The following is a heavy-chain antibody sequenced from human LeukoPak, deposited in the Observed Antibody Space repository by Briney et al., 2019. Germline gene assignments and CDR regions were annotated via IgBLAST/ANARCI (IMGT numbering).Heavy chain of an antibody. V-gene: IGHV1-2*02. CDR1: GYTFTGYY. CDR2: INPNSGGT. Sequence: ASVKVSCKASGYTFTGYYMHWVRQAPGQGLEWMGWINPNSGGTNYAQKFQGRVTMTRDTSISTAYMELSRLRSDETAVYYCAREYDSSGYSYYGMDVWGQGTTVTVSS. CDR3: AREYDSSGYSYYGMDV. D-gene: IGHD3-22*01. J-gene: IGHJ6*02.